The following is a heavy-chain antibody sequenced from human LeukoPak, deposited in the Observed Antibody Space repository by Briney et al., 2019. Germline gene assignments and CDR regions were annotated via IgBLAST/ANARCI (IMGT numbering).Heavy chain of an antibody. Sequence: ASVKVSCKASGGTFSSYAISWVRQAPGQGLEWMGGIIPIFGTANYAQKLQGRVTMTTDTSTSTAYMELRSLRSDDTAVYYCARGGPSGPGDYWGQGTLVTVSS. V-gene: IGHV1-69*05. D-gene: IGHD3-3*01. J-gene: IGHJ4*02. CDR1: GGTFSSYA. CDR3: ARGGPSGPGDY. CDR2: IIPIFGTA.